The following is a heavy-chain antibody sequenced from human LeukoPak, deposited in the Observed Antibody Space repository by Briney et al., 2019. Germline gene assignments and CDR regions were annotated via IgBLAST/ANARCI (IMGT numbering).Heavy chain of an antibody. J-gene: IGHJ4*02. CDR1: GFTFSNYE. V-gene: IGHV3-48*03. Sequence: PGGSLTLSCAASGFTFSNYEMNWVRQAPGKGLEWVSYISSSGSSMYYADSVKGRFTISRDNAKNSLYMQMNSLRDEDTAVYYCARGTRSYFDYWGQGTLVTVSS. CDR3: ARGTRSYFDY. D-gene: IGHD3-10*01. CDR2: ISSSGSSM.